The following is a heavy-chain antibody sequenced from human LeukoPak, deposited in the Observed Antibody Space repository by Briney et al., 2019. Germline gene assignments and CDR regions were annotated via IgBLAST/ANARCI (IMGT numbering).Heavy chain of an antibody. Sequence: GGSLRLSCAASGFTFSSYEMNWVRQAPGKGLEWVSYIRSSGGTIFYADSVKGRFTISRDNAKNSLYLQMNSLRAEDTAVYYCAELGITMIGGVWGKGTTVTISS. D-gene: IGHD3-10*02. CDR1: GFTFSSYE. CDR3: AELGITMIGGV. V-gene: IGHV3-48*03. J-gene: IGHJ6*04. CDR2: IRSSGGTI.